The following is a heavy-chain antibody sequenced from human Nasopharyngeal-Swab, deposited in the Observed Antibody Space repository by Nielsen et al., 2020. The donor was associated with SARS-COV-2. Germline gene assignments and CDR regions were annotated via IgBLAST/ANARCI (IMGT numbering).Heavy chain of an antibody. Sequence: VRQMPGKGLEWVSVIYSGGSTYYADSVEGRFTISRDNSKNTLYLQMNSLRAEDTAVYYCARDQYGDYGDYWGQGTLVTVSS. J-gene: IGHJ4*02. V-gene: IGHV3-53*01. CDR3: ARDQYGDYGDY. CDR2: IYSGGST. D-gene: IGHD4-17*01.